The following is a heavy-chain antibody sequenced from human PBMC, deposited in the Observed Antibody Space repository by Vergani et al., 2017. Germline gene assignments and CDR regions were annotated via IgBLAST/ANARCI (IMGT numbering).Heavy chain of an antibody. Sequence: EVQLLESGGGLVQPGGSLRLSCAASGFTFSSYAMSCVRQAPGKGLEWVSAISGSGGSTYYADSVKGRFTISRDNSKNMLYLQMNRLRAEDTAVYYCAKDLRYGALNGRVYWGQGTLVTVSS. CDR3: AKDLRYGALNGRVY. D-gene: IGHD4-17*01. CDR1: GFTFSSYA. CDR2: ISGSGGST. J-gene: IGHJ4*02. V-gene: IGHV3-23*01.